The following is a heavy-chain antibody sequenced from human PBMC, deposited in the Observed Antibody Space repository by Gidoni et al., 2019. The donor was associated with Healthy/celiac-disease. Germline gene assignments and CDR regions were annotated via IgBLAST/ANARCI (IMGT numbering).Heavy chain of an antibody. J-gene: IGHJ3*02. CDR3: ARTHEYSSSHVGKFDAFDI. Sequence: QVTLKESGPVLVKPTETLTLTCTVSGFSLSNARMGVSWIRQPPGKALEWLAHIFSNDEKSYSTSLKSRLTISKDTSKSQVVLTMTNMDPVDTATYYCARTHEYSSSHVGKFDAFDIWGQGTMVTVSS. CDR1: GFSLSNARMG. V-gene: IGHV2-26*01. D-gene: IGHD6-6*01. CDR2: IFSNDEK.